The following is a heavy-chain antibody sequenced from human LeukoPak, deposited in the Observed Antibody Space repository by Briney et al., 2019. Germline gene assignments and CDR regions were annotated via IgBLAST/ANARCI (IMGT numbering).Heavy chain of an antibody. D-gene: IGHD2-2*01. Sequence: SETLSLTCAVYGGTFSGYYWSWIRQPPGKGLEWIGEINHSGSTNYNPSLKSRVTISVDTSKNQFSLKLSSVTAADTAVYYCARAKYQLLFDYWGQGTLVTVSS. CDR3: ARAKYQLLFDY. CDR1: GGTFSGYY. J-gene: IGHJ4*02. V-gene: IGHV4-34*01. CDR2: INHSGST.